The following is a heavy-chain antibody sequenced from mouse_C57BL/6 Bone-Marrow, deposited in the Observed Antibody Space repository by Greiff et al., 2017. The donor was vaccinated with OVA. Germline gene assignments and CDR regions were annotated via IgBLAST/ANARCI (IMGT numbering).Heavy chain of an antibody. V-gene: IGHV1-9*01. CDR1: GYTFTGYW. Sequence: QVQLQQSGAELMKPGASVKLSCKATGYTFTGYWIAWVKQRPGHGLEWIGEILPGSGSTNYNEKFKGKATFTADTSSNTAYMQLSRLTSEDSAIYYCAREGPTVVAGDFDYGGQGTTLTVSS. D-gene: IGHD1-1*01. CDR3: AREGPTVVAGDFDY. J-gene: IGHJ2*01. CDR2: ILPGSGST.